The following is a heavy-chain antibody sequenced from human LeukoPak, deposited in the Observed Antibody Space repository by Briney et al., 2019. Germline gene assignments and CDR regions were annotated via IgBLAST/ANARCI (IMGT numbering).Heavy chain of an antibody. J-gene: IGHJ4*02. Sequence: GGSLGLSCAVSGFIVSSNYMNWVRQSPGKGLEWVSSISGSSSNIYYADSVKGRFTISRDNAKNSLYLQMNSLRVEDTAVYSCARENDGDYYFDYWGQGTLVTVSS. D-gene: IGHD4-17*01. CDR1: GFIVSSNY. CDR3: ARENDGDYYFDY. V-gene: IGHV3-21*01. CDR2: ISGSSSNI.